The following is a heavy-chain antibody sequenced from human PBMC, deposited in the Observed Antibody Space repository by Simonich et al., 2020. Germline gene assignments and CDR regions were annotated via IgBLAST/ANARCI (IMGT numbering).Heavy chain of an antibody. V-gene: IGHV1-8*03. J-gene: IGHJ5*02. D-gene: IGHD2-2*01. CDR3: ARARYCSSTSCYNWFDP. CDR1: GYTFTSYD. CDR2: RNPNSGKT. Sequence: QVQLVQSGAEVKKPGASVKVSCKASGYTFTSYDINWVRQATGQGLEWMGWRNPNSGKTGYEQKFQGRVTITRNTSISTAYMELSSLRSEDTAVYYCARARYCSSTSCYNWFDPWGQGTLVTVSS.